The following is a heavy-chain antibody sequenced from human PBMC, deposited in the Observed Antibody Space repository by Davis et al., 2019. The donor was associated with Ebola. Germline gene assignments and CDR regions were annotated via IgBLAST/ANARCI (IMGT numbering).Heavy chain of an antibody. CDR2: ISYDGSNK. CDR1: GFTFSSYA. J-gene: IGHJ5*02. CDR3: ARGRYCTGGVCYQRVYNWFDP. Sequence: PGGSLRLSCAASGFTFSSYAMHWVRQAPGKGLEWVAVISYDGSNKYYADSVKGRFTISRDNSKNTLYLQMNSLRAEDTAVYYCARGRYCTGGVCYQRVYNWFDPWGQGTLVTVSS. V-gene: IGHV3-30-3*01. D-gene: IGHD2-8*02.